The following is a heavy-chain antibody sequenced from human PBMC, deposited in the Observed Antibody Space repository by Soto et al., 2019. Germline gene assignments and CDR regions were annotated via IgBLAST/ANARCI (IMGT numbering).Heavy chain of an antibody. D-gene: IGHD3-3*01. CDR3: ARRSSGYHLYNWFDP. Sequence: QVQLVQSGAEVKKPGSSVKVSCKASGGTFSGYAISWVRQAPGQGLEWMGGIIPIFGTANYAQKFQGRVTITADESTSTAYMELSSLRSEDTAVYYCARRSSGYHLYNWFDPWGQGTLVTVSS. CDR1: GGTFSGYA. J-gene: IGHJ5*02. V-gene: IGHV1-69*01. CDR2: IIPIFGTA.